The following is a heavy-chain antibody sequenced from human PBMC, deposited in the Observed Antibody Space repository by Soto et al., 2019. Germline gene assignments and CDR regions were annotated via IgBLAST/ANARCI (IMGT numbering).Heavy chain of an antibody. J-gene: IGHJ4*02. CDR3: AKGGWIDY. CDR1: GFTFATYA. CDR2: ISESGGSA. D-gene: IGHD2-15*01. Sequence: GGSLRLSCAASGFTFATYAMSWVRQAPGKGLEWLSFISESGGSANYADSVKGRFTISRDNSKNTLYLQMNNLRADDTAVYYCAKGGWIDYCGQGTVVTVSS. V-gene: IGHV3-23*01.